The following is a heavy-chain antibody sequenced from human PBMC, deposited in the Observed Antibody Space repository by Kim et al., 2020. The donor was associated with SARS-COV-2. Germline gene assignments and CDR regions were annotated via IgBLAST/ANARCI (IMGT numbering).Heavy chain of an antibody. D-gene: IGHD3-22*01. J-gene: IGHJ4*02. Sequence: RFTISRDNSKNTLYLQMNSLRAEDTAVYYCARVPHPYYYDSSGYYYFPYYWGQGTLVTVSS. V-gene: IGHV3-30*07. CDR3: ARVPHPYYYDSSGYYYFPYY.